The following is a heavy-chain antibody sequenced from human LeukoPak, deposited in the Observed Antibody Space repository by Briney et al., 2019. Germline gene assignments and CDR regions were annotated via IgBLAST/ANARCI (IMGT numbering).Heavy chain of an antibody. V-gene: IGHV1-2*02. D-gene: IGHD1-26*01. CDR3: AREASGSYAEWFDP. CDR1: GYTFTGYY. Sequence: ASVKVSCKASGYTFTGYYMHWVRQAPGQGLEWMGWINPNSGGTNYAQKFQGRVTMTRDTSISTAYMELSRLRSDDTAVYYCAREASGSYAEWFDPWGQGTLVTVSS. J-gene: IGHJ5*02. CDR2: INPNSGGT.